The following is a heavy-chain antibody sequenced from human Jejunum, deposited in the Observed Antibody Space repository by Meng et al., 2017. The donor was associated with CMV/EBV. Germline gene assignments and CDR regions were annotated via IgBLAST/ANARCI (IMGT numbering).Heavy chain of an antibody. CDR3: ASHDDYWSGYLKY. D-gene: IGHD3-3*01. J-gene: IGHJ4*02. V-gene: IGHV4-39*07. CDR2: IYYSGST. CDR1: GGPITSSSYY. Sequence: SGGPITSSSYYWGWIRQPPGKGLEWIGSIYYSGSTYYNPSLNSRVTISVDGSQNRFSLKVSSVTAADTAVYYCASHDDYWSGYLKYWGQGTLVTVSS.